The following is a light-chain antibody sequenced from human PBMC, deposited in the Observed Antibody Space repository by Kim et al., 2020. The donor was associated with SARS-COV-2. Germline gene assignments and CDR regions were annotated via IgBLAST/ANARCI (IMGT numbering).Light chain of an antibody. CDR3: QVWDRSTL. V-gene: IGLV3-9*01. Sequence: VSVALGQTARITCGGNNIERKNVHWYQQKAGQAPVLVIYRDTNRPSGIPERFSGSNSGNTATLTISRAQAGDEADYYCQVWDRSTLFGGGTQLTVL. CDR1: NIERKN. J-gene: IGLJ3*02. CDR2: RDT.